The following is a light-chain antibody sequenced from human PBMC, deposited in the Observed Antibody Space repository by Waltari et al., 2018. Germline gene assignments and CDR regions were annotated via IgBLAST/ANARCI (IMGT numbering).Light chain of an antibody. CDR3: QQYYSTPMLT. V-gene: IGKV4-1*01. CDR1: QSVLYSSNNKNN. Sequence: DIVMTQSPDSLAVSLGERATINCKSSQSVLYSSNNKNNLAWYQQKPGQPPKMLIYWASTRESGVPDRFSGSGSETDFPLTLSSLQSEYVTVYYCQQYYSTPMLTFGGGTKVEIK. J-gene: IGKJ4*01. CDR2: WAS.